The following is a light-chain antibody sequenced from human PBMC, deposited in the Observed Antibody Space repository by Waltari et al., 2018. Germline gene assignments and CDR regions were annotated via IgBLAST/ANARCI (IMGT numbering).Light chain of an antibody. CDR2: KAS. CDR3: QHYNNYSPWT. Sequence: DIQMTQSPSTLSASVGDRVTITCRTSQYINSWLAWYQQKPGKATKLLIYKASSLESGVPSSFSGSGSGTEFTLTITSLQPDDFATYFCQHYNNYSPWTFGQGTKVEVK. V-gene: IGKV1-5*03. J-gene: IGKJ1*01. CDR1: QYINSW.